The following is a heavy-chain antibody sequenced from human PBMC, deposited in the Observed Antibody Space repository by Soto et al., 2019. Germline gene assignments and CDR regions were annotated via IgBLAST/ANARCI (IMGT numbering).Heavy chain of an antibody. CDR2: IYYSGST. CDR3: ARRGAVAATTYVY. CDR1: GGSISSSSYY. V-gene: IGHV4-39*01. D-gene: IGHD2-15*01. J-gene: IGHJ4*02. Sequence: QLQLQESGPGLVKPSETLSLTCTVSGGSISSSSYYWGWIRQPPGKGLEWIGSIYYSGSTYYNPSLESRVTISVDTSKNQFSLKLSSVTAADTAVYYCARRGAVAATTYVYWGQGTLVTVSS.